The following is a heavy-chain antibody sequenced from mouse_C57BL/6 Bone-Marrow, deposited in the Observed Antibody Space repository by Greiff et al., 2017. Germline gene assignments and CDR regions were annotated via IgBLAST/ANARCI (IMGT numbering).Heavy chain of an antibody. CDR1: GYTFTDYE. CDR2: IDPETGGT. V-gene: IGHV1-15*01. D-gene: IGHD2-3*01. CDR3: QIYDGYYKGFDY. J-gene: IGHJ2*01. Sequence: VQLQQSGAELVRPGASVTLSCKASGYTFTDYEMHWVKQTPVHGLEWIGAIDPETGGTAYNQKFKGKAILTADKSSSTAYMELRSLTSEDSAVYYCQIYDGYYKGFDYWGQGTTLTVSS.